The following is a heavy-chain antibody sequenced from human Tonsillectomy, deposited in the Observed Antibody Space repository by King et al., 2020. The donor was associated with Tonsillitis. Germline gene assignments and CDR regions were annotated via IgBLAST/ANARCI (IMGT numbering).Heavy chain of an antibody. CDR1: GFTFSNAW. CDR3: TTDGATSGSYYFTIL. Sequence: VQLVESGGGLVKPGGSLRLSCAASGFTFSNAWMNWVRQAPGKGLEWVGRLKSKTDGGTKDYAAPVKGRFTISRDDSKNTLYLQTNSLKTEDTAVYYCTTDGATSGSYYFTILWGQGTLVTVSS. CDR2: LKSKTDGGTK. D-gene: IGHD1-26*01. V-gene: IGHV3-15*07. J-gene: IGHJ4*02.